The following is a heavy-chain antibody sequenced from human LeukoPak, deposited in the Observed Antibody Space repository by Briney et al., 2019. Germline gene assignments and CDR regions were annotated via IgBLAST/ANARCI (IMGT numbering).Heavy chain of an antibody. D-gene: IGHD6-19*01. Sequence: GGSLRLSCAASGFTFSSYNMNWVRQAPGKGLEWVSYISPSSSTTYYADSVKGRFTISRDNAKNSLYLQMNGLRDEDTAVYYCARMRSGWYVDYWGQGTLVTVSS. CDR2: ISPSSSTT. CDR3: ARMRSGWYVDY. J-gene: IGHJ4*02. CDR1: GFTFSSYN. V-gene: IGHV3-48*02.